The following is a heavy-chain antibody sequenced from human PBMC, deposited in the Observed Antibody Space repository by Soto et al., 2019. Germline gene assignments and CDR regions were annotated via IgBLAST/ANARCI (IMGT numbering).Heavy chain of an antibody. CDR3: AKDSGNYGSGSFSH. CDR1: GFTFGSYA. V-gene: IGHV3-23*01. D-gene: IGHD3-10*01. CDR2: ISGTGDSS. J-gene: IGHJ4*02. Sequence: EVQLLESGGGLVQPGGSLRLSCAASGFTFGSYAMSWVRQAPGKGLEWVSLISGTGDSSEYANSVKGRFTISRDYSKTTVFLQMNSLRAEDTAVYCCAKDSGNYGSGSFSHWGQGTLVSVSS.